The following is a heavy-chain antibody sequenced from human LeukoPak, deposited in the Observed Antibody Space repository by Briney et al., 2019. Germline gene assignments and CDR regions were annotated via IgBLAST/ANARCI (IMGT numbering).Heavy chain of an antibody. J-gene: IGHJ4*02. CDR1: GFTFSSYG. CDR3: ARDYEGAAVADTLDY. CDR2: ISSNGGST. Sequence: GGSLRLSCAASGFTFSSYGMSWVRQAPGKGLEYVSAISSNGGSTYYANSVKGRLTISRDNSKNTLYLQMGRLRAEDMAVYYCARDYEGAAVADTLDYWGQGTLVTVSS. V-gene: IGHV3-64*01. D-gene: IGHD6-19*01.